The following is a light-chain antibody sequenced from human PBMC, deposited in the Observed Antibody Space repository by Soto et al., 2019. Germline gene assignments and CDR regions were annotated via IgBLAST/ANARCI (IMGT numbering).Light chain of an antibody. CDR3: QQYNNWWT. CDR2: DAS. J-gene: IGKJ1*01. Sequence: IVVTKSAATLSVSPWERATLSCRASQSVSSYLAGYQQKPGQAPRLLIYDASNRATGIPARFSGSGSGTEFTLTINSLPSEDFAVYCCQQYNNWWTFGQGTKVDIK. V-gene: IGKV3D-15*01. CDR1: QSVSSY.